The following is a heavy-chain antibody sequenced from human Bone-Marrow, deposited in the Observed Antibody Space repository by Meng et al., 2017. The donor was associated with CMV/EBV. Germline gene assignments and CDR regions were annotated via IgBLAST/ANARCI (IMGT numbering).Heavy chain of an antibody. Sequence: GGSLRLSCAASGFTFNSYQMNWVRQAPGKGLEWVSYISSDGATIYYADSVKGRFTISRDNAKNSLYLQMNSLRAEDTAVYYCAGDGIPAAPNWFDPWGQGTLVTVSS. J-gene: IGHJ5*02. CDR1: GFTFNSYQ. V-gene: IGHV3-48*03. CDR3: AGDGIPAAPNWFDP. D-gene: IGHD2-2*01. CDR2: ISSDGATI.